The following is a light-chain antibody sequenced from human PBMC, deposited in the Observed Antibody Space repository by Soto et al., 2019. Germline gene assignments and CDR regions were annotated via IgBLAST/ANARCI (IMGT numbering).Light chain of an antibody. CDR1: QSVRNNY. Sequence: EIVLTQSPGTLSLSPGERATLSCRASQSVRNNYLVWYQQRPGQPPRFLMYDVSTRAAGIPDRFSGSGSGTDFTLTISRLEPEDFAVYYCQQYGSTPLTFGGGTKVKIE. CDR2: DVS. V-gene: IGKV3-20*01. J-gene: IGKJ4*01. CDR3: QQYGSTPLT.